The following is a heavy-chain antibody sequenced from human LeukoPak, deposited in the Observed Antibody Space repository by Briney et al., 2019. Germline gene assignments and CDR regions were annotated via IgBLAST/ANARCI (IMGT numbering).Heavy chain of an antibody. J-gene: IGHJ3*02. CDR3: ARAQYLADDVFDI. V-gene: IGHV3-74*01. CDR2: IHKDGSSI. D-gene: IGHD2-2*01. CDR1: GFTFSTYW. Sequence: PGGSLRLSCAASGFTFSTYWMHWVRQAPGKGLGWVSRIHKDGSSITYADSVNGRFIISRDNVKNTLFLQMNSLRVEDTAVYYCARAQYLADDVFDIWGQGTVVTVSS.